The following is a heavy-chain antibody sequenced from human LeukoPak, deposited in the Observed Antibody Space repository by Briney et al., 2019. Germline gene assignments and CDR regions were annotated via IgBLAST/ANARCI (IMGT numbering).Heavy chain of an antibody. Sequence: PGGSLRLSCAASGFTFSSYGIHWVRQAPGKGLEWVAFIRYNGSNKYYADSVKGRFTISRDNSKNTLYLRMNSLRAEDTAVYYCAKVGSPRITIFLTHPNDAFDIWGQGTMVTVSS. J-gene: IGHJ3*02. CDR3: AKVGSPRITIFLTHPNDAFDI. V-gene: IGHV3-30*02. CDR1: GFTFSSYG. D-gene: IGHD3-9*01. CDR2: IRYNGSNK.